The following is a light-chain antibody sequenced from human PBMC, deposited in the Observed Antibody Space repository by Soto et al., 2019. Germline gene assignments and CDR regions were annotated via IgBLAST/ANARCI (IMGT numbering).Light chain of an antibody. CDR2: DVT. CDR1: SSDVGGFNY. J-gene: IGLJ1*01. V-gene: IGLV2-14*03. CDR3: NSYTSSSTYV. Sequence: QSALTQPASVSGSPGQSITISCTGTSSDVGGFNYVSWYQQHPGKAPKLMIYDVTNRPSGVSYRFSRSKSGNTASLTISGLQAEDEADYYCNSYTSSSTYVFGTGTTLTVL.